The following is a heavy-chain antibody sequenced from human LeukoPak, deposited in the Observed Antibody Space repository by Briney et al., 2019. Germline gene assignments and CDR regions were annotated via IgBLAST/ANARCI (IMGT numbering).Heavy chain of an antibody. J-gene: IGHJ4*02. CDR3: ARLGSIAAAGTGFDY. CDR2: IYPGDSDT. CDR1: GYSFTSYW. Sequence: GESLKISCKGSGYSFTSYWIGWVRQMPGKGLEWMGIIYPGDSDTRYSPSFQGQVTNSADKSISTAYLQWSSLKASDTAMYYCARLGSIAAAGTGFDYWGQGTLVTVSS. D-gene: IGHD6-13*01. V-gene: IGHV5-51*01.